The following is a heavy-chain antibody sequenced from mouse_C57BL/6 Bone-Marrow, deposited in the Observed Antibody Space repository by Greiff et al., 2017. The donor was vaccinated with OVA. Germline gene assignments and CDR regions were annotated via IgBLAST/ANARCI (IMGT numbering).Heavy chain of an antibody. Sequence: DVKLEESGGGLVQPGGSLKLSCAASGFTFSDYGMAWVRQAPRKGPEWVAFISNLAYSIYYADTVTGRFTISRENAKNTLYLEMSSLRSEDTAMYYCARLYYGSSSYAMDYWGQGTSVTVSS. CDR3: ARLYYGSSSYAMDY. CDR2: ISNLAYSI. J-gene: IGHJ4*01. CDR1: GFTFSDYG. V-gene: IGHV5-15*01. D-gene: IGHD1-1*01.